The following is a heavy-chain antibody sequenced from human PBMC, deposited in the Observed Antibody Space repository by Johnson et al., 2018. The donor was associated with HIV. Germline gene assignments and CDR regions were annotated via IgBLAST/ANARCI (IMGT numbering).Heavy chain of an antibody. V-gene: IGHV3-64*01. CDR2: ISSNWGST. J-gene: IGHJ3*02. D-gene: IGHD4/OR15-4a*01. CDR3: ARAGWANGAFNI. CDR1: GFTFSSYA. Sequence: SLRLSCAASGFTFSSYAMHWVRQAPGKGLEYVSAISSNWGSTYYANSVKGRFTIPRDNSKNTLYIQMGSLRAEDMAVYYCARAGWANGAFNIWGQGTMVTVSS.